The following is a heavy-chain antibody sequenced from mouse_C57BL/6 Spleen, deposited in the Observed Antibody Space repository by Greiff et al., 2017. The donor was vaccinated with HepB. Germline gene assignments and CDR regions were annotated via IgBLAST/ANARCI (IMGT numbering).Heavy chain of an antibody. V-gene: IGHV7-3*01. CDR3: ASSYDGYFFAY. CDR1: GFTFTDYY. Sequence: EVHLVESGGGLVQPGGSLSLSCAASGFTFTDYYMSWVRQPPGKALEWLGFIRNKANGYTTEYSASVKGRFTISRDNSQSILYLQMNALRAEDSATYYCASSYDGYFFAYWGQGTLVTVSA. CDR2: IRNKANGYTT. J-gene: IGHJ3*01. D-gene: IGHD2-3*01.